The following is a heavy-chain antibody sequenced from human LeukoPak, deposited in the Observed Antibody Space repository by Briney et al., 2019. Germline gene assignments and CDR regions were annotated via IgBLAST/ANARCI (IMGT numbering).Heavy chain of an antibody. J-gene: IGHJ2*01. D-gene: IGHD3-3*01. Sequence: SETLSLTCAVYGGSFSGYYWSWIRQPPGKGLEWIGEINHSGSTNYNPFLKSRVTISVDTSKNQFSLKLSSVTAADTAVYYCARDPHRRYDFWSGRPLWYFDLWGRGTLVTVSS. CDR1: GGSFSGYY. V-gene: IGHV4-34*01. CDR3: ARDPHRRYDFWSGRPLWYFDL. CDR2: INHSGST.